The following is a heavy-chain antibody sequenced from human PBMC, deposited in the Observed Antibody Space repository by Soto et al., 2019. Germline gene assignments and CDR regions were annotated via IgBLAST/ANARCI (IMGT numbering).Heavy chain of an antibody. Sequence: QVQLVESGGGVVQPGRSLRLSCAASGFTFSSYGMHWVRQAPGKGLEWVAVIWYDGSNKYYADSVKGRFTISRDNSKNTLYLQMNSLRAEDTAVYYCASQNCGGDCSPGYWGQGTLVTVSS. D-gene: IGHD2-21*02. CDR2: IWYDGSNK. CDR1: GFTFSSYG. V-gene: IGHV3-33*01. CDR3: ASQNCGGDCSPGY. J-gene: IGHJ4*02.